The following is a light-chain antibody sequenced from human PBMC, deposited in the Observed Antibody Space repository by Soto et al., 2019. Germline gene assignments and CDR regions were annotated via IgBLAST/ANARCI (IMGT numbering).Light chain of an antibody. CDR2: RAS. CDR1: QNIYYN. J-gene: IGKJ1*01. CDR3: LQYHNLWA. Sequence: ILMTQSPATVSVSPGESATLSCRASQNIYYNVAWYQQRPGQAPGLLIYRASTRAPGVPARFSGSGSGTEFTLTISSLQPEDFTVYSCLQYHNLWAFGQGTKVEI. V-gene: IGKV3-15*01.